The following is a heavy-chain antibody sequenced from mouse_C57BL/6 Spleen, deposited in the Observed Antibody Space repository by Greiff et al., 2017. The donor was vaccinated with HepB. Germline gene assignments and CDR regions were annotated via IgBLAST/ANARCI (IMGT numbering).Heavy chain of an antibody. Sequence: EVQLKESGPGMVKPSQSLSLTCTVTGYSITSGYDWHWIRHFPGNKLEWMGYISYSGSTNYNPSLKSRISITHDTSKNHFFLKLNSVTTEDTATYYCAREARYYFDYWGQGTTLTVSS. CDR1: GYSITSGYD. CDR2: ISYSGST. J-gene: IGHJ2*01. CDR3: AREARYYFDY. V-gene: IGHV3-1*01.